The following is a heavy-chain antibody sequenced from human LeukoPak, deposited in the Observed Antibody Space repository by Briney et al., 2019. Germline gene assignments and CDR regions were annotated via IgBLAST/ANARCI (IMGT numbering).Heavy chain of an antibody. D-gene: IGHD3-16*01. CDR1: GFTFSSYA. J-gene: IGHJ4*02. CDR2: IYSGGST. CDR3: ARVYTGGFD. Sequence: GGSLRLSCAAFGFTFSSYAMSWVRQAPGKGLEWVSVIYSGGSTYYADSVKGRFTISRDNSKNTLYLQMNSLRAEDTAVYYCARVYTGGFDWGQGTLVTVSS. V-gene: IGHV3-66*01.